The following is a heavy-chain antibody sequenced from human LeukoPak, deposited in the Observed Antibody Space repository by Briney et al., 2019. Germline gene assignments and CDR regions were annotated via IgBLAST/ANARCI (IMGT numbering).Heavy chain of an antibody. Sequence: GGSLRLSCAASGFTFSSYSMNWVRQAPGKGLEWVSSISSSSSSYIYYADSVKGRFTISRDNAKNSLYLQMNSLRAEDTAVYYCARDLDSSSWEEVDYWGQGTLVTVSS. CDR2: ISSSSSSYI. V-gene: IGHV3-21*01. J-gene: IGHJ4*02. CDR1: GFTFSSYS. CDR3: ARDLDSSSWEEVDY. D-gene: IGHD6-13*01.